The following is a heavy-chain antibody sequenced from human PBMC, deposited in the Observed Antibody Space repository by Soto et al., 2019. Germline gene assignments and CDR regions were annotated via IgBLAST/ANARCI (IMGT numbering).Heavy chain of an antibody. Sequence: QVQLQESGPGLVKPSETLSLTCSVSGDSIISGYWSWIRQPPGKGLEWIGYTSYSGNTNYNPSLKSRVTMSVDTPKIQFSLRLSSVTTADTAVYYCAGLRGYAGSPIDYGGQGTLVTVSS. J-gene: IGHJ4*02. CDR3: AGLRGYAGSPIDY. V-gene: IGHV4-59*01. CDR2: TSYSGNT. D-gene: IGHD2-15*01. CDR1: GDSIISGY.